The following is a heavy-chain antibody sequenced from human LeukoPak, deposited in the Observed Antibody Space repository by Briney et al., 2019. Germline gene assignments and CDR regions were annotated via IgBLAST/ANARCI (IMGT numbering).Heavy chain of an antibody. D-gene: IGHD5-18*01. CDR1: GFTFSSYS. J-gene: IGHJ4*02. CDR2: ISSSSSYI. V-gene: IGHV3-21*01. CDR3: ARAGVDTADFDY. Sequence: GGSLRLSCAASGFTFSSYSMNWVRQAPGKGLEWVSSISSSSSYIYYADSVKGRFIISRDNAKNSLYLQMNSLRAEDTAVYYCARAGVDTADFDYWGQGTLVTVSS.